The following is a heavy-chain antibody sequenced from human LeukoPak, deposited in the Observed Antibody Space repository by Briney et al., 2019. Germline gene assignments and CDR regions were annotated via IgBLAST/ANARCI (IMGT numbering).Heavy chain of an antibody. CDR1: GDSVSSNSAA. Sequence: SQTLSLTCVVSGDSVSSNSAAWNWIRQFPSRGLEWLGRTYYKSTWFHDYAFSVKGRLTFSPDTSKNQISLHLDAVTPDDTAVYYCARGASPVRGTWPDPWGQGTLVIVSS. D-gene: IGHD3-10*02. CDR3: ARGASPVRGTWPDP. CDR2: TYYKSTWFH. J-gene: IGHJ5*02. V-gene: IGHV6-1*01.